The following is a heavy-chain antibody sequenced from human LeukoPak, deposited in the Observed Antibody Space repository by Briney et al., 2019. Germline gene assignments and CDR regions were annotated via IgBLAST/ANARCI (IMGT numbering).Heavy chain of an antibody. CDR1: GFTFSSYS. V-gene: IGHV3-33*01. J-gene: IGHJ6*02. CDR3: ARAPLPRYYYYGMDV. CDR2: IWYDGSNK. Sequence: GGSLRLSCAASGFTFSSYSMHWVRQAPGKGLEWVAVIWYDGSNKYYADSVKGRFTISRDNSKNTLYLQMNSLRAEDTAVYYCARAPLPRYYYYGMDVWGQGTTVTVSS.